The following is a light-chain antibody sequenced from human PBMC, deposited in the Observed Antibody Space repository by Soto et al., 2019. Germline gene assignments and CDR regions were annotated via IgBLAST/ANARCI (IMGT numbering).Light chain of an antibody. V-gene: IGKV3-15*01. J-gene: IGKJ2*01. CDR1: QSVSSD. Sequence: EILMTQSPATLSVSSGERATLSCRASQSVSSDLAWYQHHPGQAPRLLIYGASTRVTGTPPRFSGSGSGTEFSLTITRLQAEDFAVYYCQHYHGWPFTFGQGTKLEMK. CDR2: GAS. CDR3: QHYHGWPFT.